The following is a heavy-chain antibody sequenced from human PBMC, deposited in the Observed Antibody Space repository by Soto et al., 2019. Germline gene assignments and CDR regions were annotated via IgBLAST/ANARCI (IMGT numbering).Heavy chain of an antibody. D-gene: IGHD6-6*01. CDR2: MNPNSGNT. J-gene: IGHJ4*02. CDR1: GYTFTSYD. CDR3: ARGGKKRAARHSVPFDY. V-gene: IGHV1-8*01. Sequence: QVQLVQSGAEVKKPGASVKVSCKASGYTFTSYDINWVRQATGQGLEWMGWMNPNSGNTGYAQKFQGRVTMNRNTSISTAYMELSSLRSEDTAVYYCARGGKKRAARHSVPFDYWGQGTLVTVSS.